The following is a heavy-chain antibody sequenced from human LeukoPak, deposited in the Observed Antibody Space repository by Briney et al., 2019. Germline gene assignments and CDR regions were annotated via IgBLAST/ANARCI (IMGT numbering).Heavy chain of an antibody. CDR1: GGTFSSYA. V-gene: IGHV1-69*05. Sequence: GASVKVSCKASGGTFSSYAISWVRQAPGQGLEWMGGIIPIFGTANYAQKFQGRVTITTDESTSTAYMELSSLRSEDTAVYYCARVINLEGSQQPLDYWGQGTLVTVSS. D-gene: IGHD3-3*01. J-gene: IGHJ4*02. CDR3: ARVINLEGSQQPLDY. CDR2: IIPIFGTA.